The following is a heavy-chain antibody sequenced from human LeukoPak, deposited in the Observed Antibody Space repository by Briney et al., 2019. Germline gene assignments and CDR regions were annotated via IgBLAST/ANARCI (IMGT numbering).Heavy chain of an antibody. Sequence: GGSLRLSCAASGFTFSTYSMNWVRQAPGKGLEWISYIDSSGGTIQYADSVKGRFTISRDNAKNSLYLQMNSLRAEDTAVYYCTRIIVATITEDVWGQGTLVTVSS. D-gene: IGHD5-12*01. CDR2: IDSSGGTI. CDR1: GFTFSTYS. CDR3: TRIIVATITEDV. V-gene: IGHV3-48*01. J-gene: IGHJ4*02.